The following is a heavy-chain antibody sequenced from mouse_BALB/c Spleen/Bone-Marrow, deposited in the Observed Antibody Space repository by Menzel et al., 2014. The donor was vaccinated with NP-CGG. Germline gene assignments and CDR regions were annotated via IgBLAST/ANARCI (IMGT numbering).Heavy chain of an antibody. CDR1: GYSFTSYW. Sequence: QVQLQQSGAELAKPGASVKMSCKASGYSFTSYWMHWVKQRPGQGLEWIGYINPSTTYSAYNQKFKDKATLTANKSSSTAYMQLSGLTSEDSAVYYCALYYRYDYFDYWGQGTTLPVSS. CDR2: INPSTTYS. CDR3: ALYYRYDYFDY. D-gene: IGHD2-14*01. J-gene: IGHJ2*01. V-gene: IGHV1-7*01.